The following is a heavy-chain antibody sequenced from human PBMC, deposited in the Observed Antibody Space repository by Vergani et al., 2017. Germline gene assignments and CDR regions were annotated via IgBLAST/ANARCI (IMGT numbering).Heavy chain of an antibody. CDR3: AREYSSTSGRAFDF. CDR1: GFDFSSYI. J-gene: IGHJ3*01. CDR2: VSTGTKSQ. V-gene: IGHV3-48*01. D-gene: IGHD2-2*01. Sequence: QLVESGGGWVQPGGSLRLSCVGSGFDFSSYIMNWVRQAPGKGLEWVSCVSTGTKSQSYAESVKGRFTISRDSAKNSLYLQMDSLRAEYTAVYYCAREYSSTSGRAFDFWVQGTKVTVSS.